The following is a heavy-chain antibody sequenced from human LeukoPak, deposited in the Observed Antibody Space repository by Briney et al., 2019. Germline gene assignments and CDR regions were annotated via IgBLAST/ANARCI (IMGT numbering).Heavy chain of an antibody. CDR3: VSLLISGWSY. Sequence: SETLSLTCTVSGYSISSGYYWGWIRQPPGKGLEWIGSIYHSGSTYYNPSLKSRVTISVDKSKNQFSLKVSSVTAADTAVYYCVSLLISGWSYWGQGTLVTVSS. CDR2: IYHSGST. J-gene: IGHJ4*02. V-gene: IGHV4-38-2*02. D-gene: IGHD6-19*01. CDR1: GYSISSGYY.